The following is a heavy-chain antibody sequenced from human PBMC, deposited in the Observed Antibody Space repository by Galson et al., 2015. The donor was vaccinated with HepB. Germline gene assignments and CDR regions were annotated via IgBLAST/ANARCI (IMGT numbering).Heavy chain of an antibody. CDR1: GGTFSSYT. J-gene: IGHJ4*02. D-gene: IGHD5-12*01. Sequence: SVKVSCKASGGTFSSYTISWVRQAPGQGLEWMGRVIPILGIGEYAQKFRGRVTITADKLTTTAYMELSSLRSDDTAVYYCARGVEYSGYDVISDFNYWGQGILVTVSS. V-gene: IGHV1-69*02. CDR2: VIPILGIG. CDR3: ARGVEYSGYDVISDFNY.